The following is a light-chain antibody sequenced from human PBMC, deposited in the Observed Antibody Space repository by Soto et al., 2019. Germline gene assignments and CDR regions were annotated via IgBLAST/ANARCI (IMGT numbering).Light chain of an antibody. CDR3: TSFTSSSTWV. Sequence: QSVLTQPPSVSGAPGQRVTISCTGSSSNIGAGYDVHWFQQHPGKAPKLKIYEVSNRPSGVSNRFSGSKSGYTASLTISELQAEDEADYYCTSFTSSSTWVFGGGTKLTVL. CDR1: SSNIGAGYD. CDR2: EVS. J-gene: IGLJ3*02. V-gene: IGLV2-14*03.